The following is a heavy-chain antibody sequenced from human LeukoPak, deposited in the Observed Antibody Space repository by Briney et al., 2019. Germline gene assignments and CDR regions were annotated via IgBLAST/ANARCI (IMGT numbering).Heavy chain of an antibody. CDR3: ARGVKSAIGKWNYVWFDP. V-gene: IGHV3-30*02. CDR2: IHYDGTNE. J-gene: IGHJ5*02. CDR1: GFTFSSYG. D-gene: IGHD1-7*01. Sequence: GGSLRLSCAASGFTFSSYGMHWVRQAPGKGLEWVAFIHYDGTNEYYADSVKGRFTISRDSAKNSLYLQMGSLRAGDTAVYFCARGVKSAIGKWNYVWFDPWGQGTLVTVAS.